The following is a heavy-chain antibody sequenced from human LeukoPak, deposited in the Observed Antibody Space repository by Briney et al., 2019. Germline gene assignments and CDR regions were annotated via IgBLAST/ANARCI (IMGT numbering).Heavy chain of an antibody. CDR2: ISSSSSYI. Sequence: GGSLRLSCAGSGFTFSSYTMNWVRQAPGKGLEWVSSISSSSSYIYYADSVKGRFTISRDNAKNSLYLQMNSLRAEDTAVYYCASITIAVALYYFDYWGQGTLVTVSS. J-gene: IGHJ4*02. D-gene: IGHD6-19*01. CDR1: GFTFSSYT. V-gene: IGHV3-21*01. CDR3: ASITIAVALYYFDY.